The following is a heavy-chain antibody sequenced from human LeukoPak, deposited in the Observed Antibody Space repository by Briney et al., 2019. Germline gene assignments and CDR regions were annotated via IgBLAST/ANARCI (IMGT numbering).Heavy chain of an antibody. D-gene: IGHD2-15*01. CDR2: MNPNSGNT. CDR3: ARGLSYCSGGSCQRNYYYYYYGMDV. CDR1: GYTFTSYD. J-gene: IGHJ6*02. V-gene: IGHV1-8*01. Sequence: GSVKVYCKASGYTFTSYDINWVRQATGQGLEWMGWMNPNSGNTGYAQKFQGRVTMTRNTSISTAYMELSSLRSEDTAVYYCARGLSYCSGGSCQRNYYYYYYGMDVWGQGTTVTVPS.